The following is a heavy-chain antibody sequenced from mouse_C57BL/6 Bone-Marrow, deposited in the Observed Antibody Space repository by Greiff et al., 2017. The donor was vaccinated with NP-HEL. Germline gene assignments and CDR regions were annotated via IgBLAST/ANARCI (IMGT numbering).Heavy chain of an antibody. CDR2: IRSKSNNYAT. CDR1: GFSFNTYA. D-gene: IGHD2-5*01. V-gene: IGHV10-1*01. Sequence: DVHLVESGGGLVQPKGSLKLSCAASGFSFNTYAMNWVRQAPGKGLEWVARIRSKSNNYATYYADSVKDRFTISRDDSESMLYLQMNNVKTEDTAMYYCVRQSSNYPWFAYWGQGTLVTVSA. CDR3: VRQSSNYPWFAY. J-gene: IGHJ3*01.